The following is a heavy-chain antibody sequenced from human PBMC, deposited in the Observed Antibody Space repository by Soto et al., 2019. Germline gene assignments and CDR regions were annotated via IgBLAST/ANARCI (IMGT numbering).Heavy chain of an antibody. CDR2: INHVGGT. V-gene: IGHV4-34*01. CDR3: VRISYQLPSSVLWLDH. Sequence: PXETLSVTHACYGGFLSESYLTLILQPPGKGLEWIGEINHVGGTNYNPSLKSRVTMSVDTSQNQFSLRLISVTAADTAMYFCVRISYQLPSSVLWLDHWGQGTPVTVSS. CDR1: GGFLSESY. J-gene: IGHJ5*02. D-gene: IGHD3-16*02.